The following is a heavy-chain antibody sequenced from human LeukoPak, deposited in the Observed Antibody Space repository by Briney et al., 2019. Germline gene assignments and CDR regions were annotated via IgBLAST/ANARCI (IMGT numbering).Heavy chain of an antibody. CDR2: ISWHDDK. V-gene: IGHV2-5*01. CDR1: GFSPSTSGAG. CDR3: AHISQYNWNHADY. J-gene: IGHJ4*02. Sequence: SGPTPCHPPPPLTLTCTFSGFSPSTSGAGVGWFRQPPEKALEGLALISWHDDKRYSPSLKSRLTITKDTSKNQVVLTMSNMDPVDTATYYCAHISQYNWNHADYWGQGTLVTVSS. D-gene: IGHD1-14*01.